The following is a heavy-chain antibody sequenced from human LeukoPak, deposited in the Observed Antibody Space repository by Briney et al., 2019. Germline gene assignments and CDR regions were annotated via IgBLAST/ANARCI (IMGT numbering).Heavy chain of an antibody. J-gene: IGHJ4*02. V-gene: IGHV3-13*01. Sequence: PGGSLRLSCAASGFDVFRHDIHWVRQPIGKGLEWVSSIESPGDIYYGDSVKGRFTISRENAVNSVYLQMNNLTVGDTAIYYCAKVRRSVAYDYWGRGTLVTVSS. CDR1: GFDVFRHD. CDR2: IESPGDI. CDR3: AKVRRSVAYDY. D-gene: IGHD5-12*01.